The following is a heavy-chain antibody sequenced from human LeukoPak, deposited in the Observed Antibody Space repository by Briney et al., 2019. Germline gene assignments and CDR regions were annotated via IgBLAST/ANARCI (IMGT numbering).Heavy chain of an antibody. J-gene: IGHJ6*03. CDR1: GYTFTSYD. Sequence: GASVKVSCKASGYTFTSYDINWVRQATGQGLEWMGWMNPNSGNTGYAQKFQGRVTMTRNTSISTAYMELSSLKASDTAMYYCARYSRLPSSTVRINYYYMDIWGKGTTVTVSS. V-gene: IGHV1-8*01. D-gene: IGHD4-11*01. CDR3: ARYSRLPSSTVRINYYYMDI. CDR2: MNPNSGNT.